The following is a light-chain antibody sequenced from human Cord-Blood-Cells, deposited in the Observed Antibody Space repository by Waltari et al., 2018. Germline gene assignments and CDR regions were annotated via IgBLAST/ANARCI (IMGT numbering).Light chain of an antibody. CDR2: KDS. CDR1: PLPKQY. Sequence: SHELTQPPSVSVSPGQTPRITCPGDPLPKQYPYWYQPKPGQATVLVIYKDSERPSGIPERFSGSSSGTTVTLTISGVQAEDEADYYCQSADSSGTWVFGGGTKLTVL. CDR3: QSADSSGTWV. J-gene: IGLJ3*02. V-gene: IGLV3-25*03.